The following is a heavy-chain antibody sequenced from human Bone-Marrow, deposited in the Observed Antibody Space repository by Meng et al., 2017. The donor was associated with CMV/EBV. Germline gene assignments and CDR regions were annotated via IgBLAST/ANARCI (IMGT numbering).Heavy chain of an antibody. D-gene: IGHD2-15*01. V-gene: IGHV3-23*01. CDR2: VSDTGDRS. J-gene: IGHJ4*02. CDR1: GFNFRTYS. Sequence: GESLKIPWAAPGFNFRTYSMTWIRQIPGKGLEWVSTVSDTGDRSYYADFVRGRFTISRDTSATTLFLQMDSLTVEDTATYFCATDFPTYRSSPYLDYWGQGGLVTVSS. CDR3: ATDFPTYRSSPYLDY.